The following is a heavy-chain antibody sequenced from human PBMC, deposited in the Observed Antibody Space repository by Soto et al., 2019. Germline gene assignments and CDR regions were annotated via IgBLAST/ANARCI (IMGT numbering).Heavy chain of an antibody. D-gene: IGHD3-3*01. J-gene: IGHJ2*01. Sequence: PGESLKISCKGSGYSFTSYWIGWVRQMPGKGLEWMGIIYPGDSDTRYSPSFQGQVTISADKSISTAYLQWSSLKASDTAMYYCARRGFWSGYSYWYFDLWGRGTLVTVS. CDR1: GYSFTSYW. CDR3: ARRGFWSGYSYWYFDL. V-gene: IGHV5-51*01. CDR2: IYPGDSDT.